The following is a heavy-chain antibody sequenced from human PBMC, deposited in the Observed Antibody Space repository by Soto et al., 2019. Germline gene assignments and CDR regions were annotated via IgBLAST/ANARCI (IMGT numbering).Heavy chain of an antibody. D-gene: IGHD3-10*01. CDR3: ARGSGGYGSGSYYDVDHYYYMDV. J-gene: IGHJ6*03. CDR1: GYTFTGYY. Sequence: ASVKVSCKASGYTFTGYYMHWVRQAPGQGLEWMGWINPNSGGTNYAQKFQGWVTMTRDTSISTAYMELSRLRSDDTAVYYCARGSGGYGSGSYYDVDHYYYMDVWGKGTTVTSP. V-gene: IGHV1-2*04. CDR2: INPNSGGT.